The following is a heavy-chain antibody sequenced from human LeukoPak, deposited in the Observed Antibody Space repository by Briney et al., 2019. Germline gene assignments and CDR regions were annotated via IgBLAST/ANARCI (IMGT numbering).Heavy chain of an antibody. V-gene: IGHV3-74*01. Sequence: GGSLRLSCAASGFTFRSFWMHWVRQAPGKGLVWVSRIDSDGSRTAHADSVKGRFTISRVNAKNTLYLQMNGLRAEDTAVYYCARSQQPPSGVDYWGQGTLVTVSS. CDR3: ARSQQPPSGVDY. D-gene: IGHD1-26*01. CDR1: GFTFRSFW. J-gene: IGHJ4*02. CDR2: IDSDGSRT.